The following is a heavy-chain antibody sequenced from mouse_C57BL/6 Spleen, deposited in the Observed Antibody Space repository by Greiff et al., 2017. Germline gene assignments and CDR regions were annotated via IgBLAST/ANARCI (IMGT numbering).Heavy chain of an antibody. J-gene: IGHJ2*01. D-gene: IGHD1-1*01. V-gene: IGHV1-80*01. CDR3: ARGGYYGSSFDY. CDR1: GYAFSSYW. Sequence: VQVVESGAELVKPGASVKISCKASGYAFSSYWMNWVKQRPGKGLEWIGQIYPGDGDTNYNGKFKGKATLTADKSSSTAYMQLSSLSSEDSAVYFCARGGYYGSSFDYWGQGTTLTVSS. CDR2: IYPGDGDT.